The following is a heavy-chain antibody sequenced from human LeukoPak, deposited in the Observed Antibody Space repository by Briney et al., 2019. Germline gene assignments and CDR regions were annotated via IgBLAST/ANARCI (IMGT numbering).Heavy chain of an antibody. CDR2: ISSRSSTI. Sequence: PGGSLRLSCAASGFTFSSYAMSWVRQAPGKGLEWVSYISSRSSTIYYADSVKGRFTISRDNATNSLYLQMNSLRAEDTAVYYCARVGDSSGSHDAFDIWGQGTMVTVSS. J-gene: IGHJ3*02. CDR3: ARVGDSSGSHDAFDI. CDR1: GFTFSSYA. D-gene: IGHD3-22*01. V-gene: IGHV3-48*04.